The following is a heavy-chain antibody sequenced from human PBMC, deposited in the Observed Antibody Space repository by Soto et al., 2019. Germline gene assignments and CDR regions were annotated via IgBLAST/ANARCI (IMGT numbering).Heavy chain of an antibody. D-gene: IGHD3-16*01. CDR3: ARMGDVPYYYYGMYV. J-gene: IGHJ6*02. Sequence: QVQLVQSGAEVKKPGASVKVSCKASGYTFSRSGISWVRQAPGQGLEWMGWINGYNGNTNYTQKMQGRITMTTDTPTSTAYMELRSLRSDDTAVYYCARMGDVPYYYYGMYVWGQGTTVIVSS. CDR2: INGYNGNT. V-gene: IGHV1-18*01. CDR1: GYTFSRSG.